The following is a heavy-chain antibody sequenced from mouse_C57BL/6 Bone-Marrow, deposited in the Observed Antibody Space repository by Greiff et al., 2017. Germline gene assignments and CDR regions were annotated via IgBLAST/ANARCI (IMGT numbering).Heavy chain of an antibody. CDR2: ISDGGSYS. Sequence: EVKLMESGGGLVKPGGSLKLSCAASGFTFSSYAMSWVRQTPEKRLEWVATISDGGSYSYYPDNVKGRFTISRDNAKNNLYLQMSRLKSEDTAMYYCARGGLPYYAMDYWGQGTSVTVSS. D-gene: IGHD2-2*01. CDR1: GFTFSSYA. J-gene: IGHJ4*01. V-gene: IGHV5-4*03. CDR3: ARGGLPYYAMDY.